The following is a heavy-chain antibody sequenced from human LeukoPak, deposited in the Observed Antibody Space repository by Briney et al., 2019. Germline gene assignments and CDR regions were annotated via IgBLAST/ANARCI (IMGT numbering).Heavy chain of an antibody. Sequence: GGSLRLSCAASGLTFSSYSLNWVRQAPGKGLEWVSFISSSSSYIYYADSVKGRFTISRDNAKNSLYLQMNSMRADDTAVYYCARDKLSSITSGGTGIDYWGQGTLVTVSS. V-gene: IGHV3-21*01. CDR3: ARDKLSSITSGGTGIDY. J-gene: IGHJ4*02. CDR2: ISSSSSYI. D-gene: IGHD6-13*01. CDR1: GLTFSSYS.